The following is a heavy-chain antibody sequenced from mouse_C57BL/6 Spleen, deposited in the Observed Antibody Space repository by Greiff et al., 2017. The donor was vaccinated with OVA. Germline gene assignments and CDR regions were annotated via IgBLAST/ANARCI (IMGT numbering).Heavy chain of an antibody. CDR1: GFTFTSYW. J-gene: IGHJ2*01. Sequence: VQLQQPGAELVRPGSSVKLSCKASGFTFTSYWMHWVQQRPIQGLEWIGNIDPSDSETHYNQKFKDKATLTVDKSSSTAYMQLSSLTSDDSAVYYCARWRSHFDYWGQGTTLTVSS. CDR3: ARWRSHFDY. V-gene: IGHV1-52*01. CDR2: IDPSDSET.